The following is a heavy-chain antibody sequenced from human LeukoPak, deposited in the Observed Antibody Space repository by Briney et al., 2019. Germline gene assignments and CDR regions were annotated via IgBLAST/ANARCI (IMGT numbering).Heavy chain of an antibody. CDR3: ARAIQYRFDP. Sequence: GVSLSLSCAASGFTVSSNYVSWVRHGPAKGLVWVSVIYAAGNTYYADSVKGRFTISRDNSKNTLYLQMSSLRAEDTAVYYCARAIQYRFDPWGQGTLVTVSS. V-gene: IGHV3-66*01. J-gene: IGHJ5*02. D-gene: IGHD2/OR15-2a*01. CDR2: IYAAGNT. CDR1: GFTVSSNY.